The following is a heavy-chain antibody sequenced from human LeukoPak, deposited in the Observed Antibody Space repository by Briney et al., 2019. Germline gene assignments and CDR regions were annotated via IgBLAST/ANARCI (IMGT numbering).Heavy chain of an antibody. CDR1: GFTFDDYA. CDR2: ISWNSGSI. CDR3: ARDFLDWGTRTGAFDI. V-gene: IGHV3-9*01. J-gene: IGHJ3*02. D-gene: IGHD1-1*01. Sequence: GGSLRLSCAASGFTFDDYAMHWVRQAPGKGLEWVSGISWNSGSIGYADSVKGRFTISRDNAKNSLYLQMNSLRVDDTAMYYCARDFLDWGTRTGAFDIWGQGTMVTVSS.